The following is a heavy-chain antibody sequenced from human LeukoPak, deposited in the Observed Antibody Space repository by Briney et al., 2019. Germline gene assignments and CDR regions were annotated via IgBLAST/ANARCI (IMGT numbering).Heavy chain of an antibody. CDR2: VNADGGNT. CDR3: TKRVRYGGTWDHFAD. V-gene: IGHV3-23*01. CDR1: GFTFDNYR. J-gene: IGHJ4*02. D-gene: IGHD6-13*01. Sequence: GGSLRLSCAASGFTFDNYRMSWVRQAPGKGLEWVSTVNADGGNTYYADSVKGRFTISRDNSKSTLILQMNSLRVEDTALYYCTKRVRYGGTWDHFADWGQGTLVTVSS.